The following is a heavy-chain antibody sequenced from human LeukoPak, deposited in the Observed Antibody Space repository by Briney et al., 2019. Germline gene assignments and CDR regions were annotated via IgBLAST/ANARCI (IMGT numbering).Heavy chain of an antibody. CDR1: GGSISSSSYY. V-gene: IGHV4-39*01. J-gene: IGHJ4*02. Sequence: SETLSLTCTVSGGSISSSSYYWGWICQPPGKGLEWIGSIYYSGSTYYNPSLKSRVTISVDTSKNQFSLKLSSVTAADTAVYYCARHGSSWYFFDYWGQGTLVTVSS. CDR2: IYYSGST. CDR3: ARHGSSWYFFDY. D-gene: IGHD6-13*01.